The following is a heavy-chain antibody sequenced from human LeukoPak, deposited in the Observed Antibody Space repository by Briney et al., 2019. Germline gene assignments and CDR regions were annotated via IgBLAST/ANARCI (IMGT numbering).Heavy chain of an antibody. CDR1: GYXFTSYY. CDR3: ARDLYYYGSETNAPDY. V-gene: IGHV1-46*01. Sequence: GASVKVSCKASGYXFTSYYMHWVRQAPGQGLEWMGIINPSGGSTSYAQKFQGRVTMTRDTSTSTVYMELSSLRSEDTAVYYCARDLYYYGSETNAPDYWGQGTLVTVSS. D-gene: IGHD3-10*01. J-gene: IGHJ4*02. CDR2: INPSGGST.